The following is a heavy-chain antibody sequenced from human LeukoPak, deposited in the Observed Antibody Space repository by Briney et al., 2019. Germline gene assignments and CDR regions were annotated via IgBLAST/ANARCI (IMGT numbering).Heavy chain of an antibody. D-gene: IGHD1-26*01. CDR1: GFTFSSYG. Sequence: GGSLRLSCAASGFTFSSYGMSWVRQAPGKGLEWVSAISGSGGSTYYADSVKGRFTISRDNSKNTLYLQMNSLRAEDTAVYYCAKVGLKWELLPSSYWSQGTLATVSS. CDR2: ISGSGGST. J-gene: IGHJ4*02. CDR3: AKVGLKWELLPSSY. V-gene: IGHV3-23*01.